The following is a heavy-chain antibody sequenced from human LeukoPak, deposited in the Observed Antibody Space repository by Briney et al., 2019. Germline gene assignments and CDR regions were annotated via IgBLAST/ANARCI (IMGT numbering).Heavy chain of an antibody. J-gene: IGHJ6*02. CDR2: INPNSGGT. D-gene: IGHD3-10*01. Sequence: ASVKVSCKASGYTFTSYNLHWVRQAPGQGLEWMGWINPNSGGTNYAQKFQGWVTMTRDTSISTAYMELSRLRSDDTAVYYCARDQGYYGSTPENYYYYGMDVWGQGTTVTVSS. V-gene: IGHV1-2*04. CDR3: ARDQGYYGSTPENYYYYGMDV. CDR1: GYTFTSYN.